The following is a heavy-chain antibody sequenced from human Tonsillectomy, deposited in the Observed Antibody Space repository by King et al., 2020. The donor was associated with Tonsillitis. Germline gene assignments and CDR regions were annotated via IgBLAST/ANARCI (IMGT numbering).Heavy chain of an antibody. CDR3: ARDGGITIYYYHGMDV. V-gene: IGHV3-7*01. CDR2: IKQDGSEK. J-gene: IGHJ6*02. Sequence: VQLVESGGGLVQPGGSLRLSCAASGFTSSSYWMSWVRQAPGKGLEWVANIKQDGSEKHYVDSVKVRFTISRENTNNSLYLQMTSLRAEDTAVYYCARDGGITIYYYHGMDVWGQGTTVTVSS. CDR1: GFTSSSYW. D-gene: IGHD3-9*01.